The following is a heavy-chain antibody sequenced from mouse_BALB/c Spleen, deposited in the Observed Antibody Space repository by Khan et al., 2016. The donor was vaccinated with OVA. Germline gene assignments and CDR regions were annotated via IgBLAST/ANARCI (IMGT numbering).Heavy chain of an antibody. CDR1: GFNIKDYY. CDR2: IDPVHGNT. J-gene: IGHJ3*01. V-gene: IGHV14-1*02. CDR3: ARGEVRFAY. Sequence: VQLQQSGAEFVRPGALVKLSCKASGFNIKDYYMHWVKQRPEQGLEWIGWIDPVHGNTINDPKFQDKASITADPSSNTAYLQLSRLTSEDTAVYYCARGEVRFAYWGQGTLVTVSA. D-gene: IGHD2-14*01.